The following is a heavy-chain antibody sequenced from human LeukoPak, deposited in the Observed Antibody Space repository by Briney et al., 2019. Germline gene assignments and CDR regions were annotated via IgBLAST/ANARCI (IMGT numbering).Heavy chain of an antibody. D-gene: IGHD3-16*02. CDR3: ARDKNYRFDY. Sequence: EASVKVSCKASGYTFTDNGISWVRQAPGEGLEWMGWISANSGKTNYAQRVKGRVTMTRETSSSTVYMELRSLRSDDTAVYFCARDKNYRFDYWGQGTLVSVTS. J-gene: IGHJ4*02. CDR2: ISANSGKT. CDR1: GYTFTDNG. V-gene: IGHV1-18*01.